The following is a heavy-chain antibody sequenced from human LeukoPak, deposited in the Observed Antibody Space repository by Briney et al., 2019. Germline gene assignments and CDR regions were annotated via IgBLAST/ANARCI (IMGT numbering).Heavy chain of an antibody. J-gene: IGHJ6*02. D-gene: IGHD5-18*01. CDR2: INHSGST. Sequence: SETLSLTCAVSGGSISSGGYYWSWIRQPPGKGLEWIGEINHSGSTNYNPSLKSRVTISVDTSKNQFSLKLSSVTAADTAVYYCARGPGDLWLYSYYYYGMDVWGQGTTVTVSS. CDR1: GGSISSGGYY. V-gene: IGHV4-34*01. CDR3: ARGPGDLWLYSYYYYGMDV.